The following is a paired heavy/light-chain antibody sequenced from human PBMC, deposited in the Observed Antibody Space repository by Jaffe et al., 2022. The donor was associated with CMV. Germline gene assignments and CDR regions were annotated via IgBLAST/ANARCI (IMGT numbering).Heavy chain of an antibody. CDR1: GFTFGDYA. Sequence: EVQLVESGGGLVQPGRSLRLSCTASGFTFGDYAMSWVRQAPGKGLEWVGFIRSKAYGGTTEYAASVKGRFTISRDDSKSIAYLQMNSLKTEDTAVYYCTRGPSRVVVAATPSSLGYWGQGTLVTVSS. D-gene: IGHD2-15*01. CDR3: TRGPSRVVVAATPSSLGY. V-gene: IGHV3-49*04. CDR2: IRSKAYGGTT. J-gene: IGHJ4*02.
Light chain of an antibody. CDR2: DAS. J-gene: IGKJ4*01. CDR1: QDISNY. Sequence: DIQMTQSPSSLSASVGDRVTITCQASQDISNYLNWYQQKPGKAPKLLIYDASNLETGVPSRFSGSGSGTDFTFTISSLQPEDIATYYCQQYDNLLFTFGGGTKVEIK. V-gene: IGKV1-33*01. CDR3: QQYDNLLFT.